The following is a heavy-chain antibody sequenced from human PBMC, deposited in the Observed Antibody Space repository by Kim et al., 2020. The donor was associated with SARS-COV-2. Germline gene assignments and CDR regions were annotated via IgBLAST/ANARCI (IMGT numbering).Heavy chain of an antibody. Sequence: ASVKVSCKASGYTFTSYDINWVRQATGQGLEWMGWMNPNSGNTGYAQKFQGRVTMTRNTSISTAYMELSSLRSEDTAVYYCARVGTLQWLVRANYYGMYVWGQGNMVTASS. D-gene: IGHD6-19*01. J-gene: IGHJ6*02. CDR1: GYTFTSYD. CDR2: MNPNSGNT. CDR3: ARVGTLQWLVRANYYGMYV. V-gene: IGHV1-8*01.